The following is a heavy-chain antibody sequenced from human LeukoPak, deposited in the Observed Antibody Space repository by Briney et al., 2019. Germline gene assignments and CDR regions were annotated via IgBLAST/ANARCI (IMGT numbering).Heavy chain of an antibody. CDR3: ARSRLAGDIVVVQNQYYFDY. CDR2: IIPIFGTA. V-gene: IGHV1-69*01. Sequence: SVKVSCKASGGTFSSYAISWLRQAPGQGLEWMGGIIPIFGTANYAQKFQGRVTITADESTSTAYMELSSLRSEDTAVYYCARSRLAGDIVVVQNQYYFDYWGQGTLVTVSS. D-gene: IGHD2-2*01. J-gene: IGHJ4*02. CDR1: GGTFSSYA.